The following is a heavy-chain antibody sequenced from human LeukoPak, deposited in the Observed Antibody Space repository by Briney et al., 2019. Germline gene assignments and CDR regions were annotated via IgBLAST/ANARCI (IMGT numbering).Heavy chain of an antibody. V-gene: IGHV4-34*01. CDR3: ARGGDIAAAGRFDY. J-gene: IGHJ4*02. CDR1: GGSFSVYY. CDR2: INHSGST. Sequence: SETLSLTCAVYGGSFSVYYWSWIRQPPGKGLEWIGEINHSGSTNYNPSLKSRVTISVDTSKNQFSLKLSSVTAADTAVYYCARGGDIAAAGRFDYWGQGTLVTVSS. D-gene: IGHD6-13*01.